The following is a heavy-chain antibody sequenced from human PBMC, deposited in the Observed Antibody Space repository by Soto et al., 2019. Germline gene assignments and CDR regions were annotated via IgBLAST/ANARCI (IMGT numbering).Heavy chain of an antibody. V-gene: IGHV4-59*01. Sequence: SLTCSVPGGSISRYYWSWIRQPPGKGLEWIGYAYYSGDTGYNPSLKSRVTMAVDTSKSQVSLKLSSVTAADTAVYYCARDRSTYGGGGTGEVKENWFDPWGQGALVTVSS. D-gene: IGHD2-8*01. CDR1: GGSISRYY. CDR2: AYYSGDT. CDR3: ARDRSTYGGGGTGEVKENWFDP. J-gene: IGHJ5*02.